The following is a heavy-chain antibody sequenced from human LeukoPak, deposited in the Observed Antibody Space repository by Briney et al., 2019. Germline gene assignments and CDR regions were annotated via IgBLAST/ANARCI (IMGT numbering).Heavy chain of an antibody. CDR3: ARTIPVADHFDY. CDR1: GFTFSSYA. D-gene: IGHD4/OR15-4a*01. Sequence: GGSLRLSCAASGFTFSSYAMHWVRQAPGKGLEWVAVISYDGSNKYYADSVKGRFTISRDNSKNTLYLQMNSLRAEDTAVYYCARTIPVADHFDYWGQGTLVTVSS. V-gene: IGHV3-30*04. CDR2: ISYDGSNK. J-gene: IGHJ4*02.